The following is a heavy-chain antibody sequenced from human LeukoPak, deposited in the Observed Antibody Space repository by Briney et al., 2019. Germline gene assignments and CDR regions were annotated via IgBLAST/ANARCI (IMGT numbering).Heavy chain of an antibody. V-gene: IGHV4-59*01. D-gene: IGHD3-3*01. CDR3: ASTPYYDFWSGYYSGLDP. CDR2: IYYSGST. Sequence: SETLSLTCTDSDGSISSYYWSWIRQPPGKGLEWIGYIYYSGSTNYNPSLKSRVTISVDTSKNQFSLKLSSVTAADTAVYYCASTPYYDFWSGYYSGLDPWGQGTLVTVSS. J-gene: IGHJ5*02. CDR1: DGSISSYY.